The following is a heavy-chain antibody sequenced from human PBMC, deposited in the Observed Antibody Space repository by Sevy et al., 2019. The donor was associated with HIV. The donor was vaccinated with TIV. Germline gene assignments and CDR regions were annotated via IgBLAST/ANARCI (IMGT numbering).Heavy chain of an antibody. CDR2: ISYTGST. Sequence: SETLSLTCTVSGGSITNDNWIWVRQPPNKGLEWVGYISYTGSTSYNPSLKSRFTISVDTSKNELSLKLTSVTDVDTAIYDCAGQVKSLKIFGVVVPCGMDVWGQGTTVTVSS. J-gene: IGHJ6*02. CDR3: AGQVKSLKIFGVVVPCGMDV. D-gene: IGHD3-3*01. V-gene: IGHV4-59*01. CDR1: GGSITNDN.